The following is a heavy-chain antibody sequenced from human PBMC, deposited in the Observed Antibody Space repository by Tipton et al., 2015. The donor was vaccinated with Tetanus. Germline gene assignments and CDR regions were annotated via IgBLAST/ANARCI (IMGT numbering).Heavy chain of an antibody. CDR2: TYYRSKWNN. CDR3: ARGERGALDI. CDR1: GDSVSSNSAA. Sequence: GLVKPSQTLSLTCAISGDSVSSNSAAWNWIRQSPSRGLEGLGRTYYRSKWNNEYAVSVKSRLTINPDTSKNQVSLQLNSVTPGDTAVYYWARGERGALDIGGQGTLVTVSS. J-gene: IGHJ3*02. V-gene: IGHV6-1*01.